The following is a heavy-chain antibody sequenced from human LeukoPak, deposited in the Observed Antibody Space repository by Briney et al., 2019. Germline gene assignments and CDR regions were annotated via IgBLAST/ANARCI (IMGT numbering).Heavy chain of an antibody. D-gene: IGHD1-26*01. CDR3: ARHSGSYAFDY. CDR2: VSTYNDKK. V-gene: IGHV1-18*01. J-gene: IGHJ4*02. CDR1: GYRFTSYG. Sequence: ASVKVSCKTSGYRFTSYGISWVRQAPGQGLEWMGWVSTYNDKKDYAHKFQGRVIMTTDTSTTTAYMELGSLRSDDTAVYYCARHSGSYAFDYWGQGTLVTVSS.